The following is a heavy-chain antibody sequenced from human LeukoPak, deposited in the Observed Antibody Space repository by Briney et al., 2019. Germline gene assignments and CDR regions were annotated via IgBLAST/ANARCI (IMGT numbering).Heavy chain of an antibody. J-gene: IGHJ3*02. CDR1: GDSVSSNSAA. D-gene: IGHD2-15*01. Sequence: SQTLSLTRAISGDSVSSNSAAWNWIRQSPSRGLEWLGRTYYRSKWYNDYAVSVKSRITINPDTSKNQFSLQLNSVTPEDTAVYYCARDLCSGGSCYVQGGAFDIWGQGTMVTVSS. CDR3: ARDLCSGGSCYVQGGAFDI. V-gene: IGHV6-1*01. CDR2: TYYRSKWYN.